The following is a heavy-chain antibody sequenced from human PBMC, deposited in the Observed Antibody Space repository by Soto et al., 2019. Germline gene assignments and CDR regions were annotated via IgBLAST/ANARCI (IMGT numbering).Heavy chain of an antibody. J-gene: IGHJ4*02. CDR2: ISAYNGNT. V-gene: IGHV1-18*04. CDR3: ARDPSVGAMGFPDY. CDR1: GYTFTSYG. Sequence: ALVKVSCKASGYTFTSYGISWVRQAPGQGLEWMGWISAYNGNTNYAQKLQGRVTMTTDTSTSTAYMELRSLRSDDTAVYYCARDPSVGAMGFPDYWGQGTLVTVSS. D-gene: IGHD1-26*01.